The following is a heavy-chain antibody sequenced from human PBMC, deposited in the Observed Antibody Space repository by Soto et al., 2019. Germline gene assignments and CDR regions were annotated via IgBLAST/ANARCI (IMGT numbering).Heavy chain of an antibody. CDR1: GFTFSSYG. V-gene: IGHV3-33*01. CDR3: GRVRPPHIFWRGSPSDL. J-gene: IGHJ2*01. D-gene: IGHD3-3*01. CDR2: IWYDGSNK. Sequence: QVQLVESGGGVVQPGRSLRLSCAASGFTFSSYGMHWVRQAPGKGLEWVAVIWYDGSNKYYADSVKGRFTISRDNSKNTLYRQMTPRGAGDGVVYYWGRVRPPHIFWRGSPSDLGGRAPLVTVSS.